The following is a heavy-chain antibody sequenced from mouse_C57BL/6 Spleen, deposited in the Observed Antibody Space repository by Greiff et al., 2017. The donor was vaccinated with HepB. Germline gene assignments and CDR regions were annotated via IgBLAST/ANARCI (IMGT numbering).Heavy chain of an antibody. CDR2: IYPGDGDT. CDR1: GYAFSSYW. D-gene: IGHD1-1*01. V-gene: IGHV1-80*01. CDR3: ARSTTTVVADWYFDV. J-gene: IGHJ1*03. Sequence: QVQLQQSGAELVKPGASVKISCKASGYAFSSYWMNWVKQRPGKGLEWIGQIYPGDGDTNYNGKFKGKATLTADKSSSTAYMQLSRLTSEDSAVYFCARSTTTVVADWYFDVWGTGTTVTVSS.